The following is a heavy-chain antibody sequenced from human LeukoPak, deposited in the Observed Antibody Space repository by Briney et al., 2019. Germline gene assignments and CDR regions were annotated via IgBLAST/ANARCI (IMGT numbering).Heavy chain of an antibody. J-gene: IGHJ4*02. CDR1: DGSISSSTYF. CDR2: IYDTGST. D-gene: IGHD2-2*01. V-gene: IGHV4-39*01. Sequence: PSETLSLTCTVSDGSISSSTYFWGWIRQPPGKGLEWIGNIYDTGSTYYNPSLKSRVTISVDTSKNQFSLKLSSVTAADTAVYYCARQEDLLVVPAGLGFDCWGQGTLVTVSS. CDR3: ARQEDLLVVPAGLGFDC.